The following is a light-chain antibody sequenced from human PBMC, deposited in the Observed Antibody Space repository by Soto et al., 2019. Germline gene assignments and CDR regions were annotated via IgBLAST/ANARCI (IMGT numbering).Light chain of an antibody. CDR3: SSYTSSSTPV. J-gene: IGLJ1*01. Sequence: QCALTNVVSVSGFHGQSLTIFCTGTSSDVGGYNYVSWYQQHPGKAPKLMIYDVSNRPSEVSNRFSGSKSGNTASLTISGLQAEDEADYYCSSYTSSSTPVFGTGTKVTVL. V-gene: IGLV2-14*01. CDR2: DVS. CDR1: SSDVGGYNY.